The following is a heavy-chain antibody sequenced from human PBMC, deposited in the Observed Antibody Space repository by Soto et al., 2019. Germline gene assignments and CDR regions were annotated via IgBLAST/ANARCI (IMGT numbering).Heavy chain of an antibody. CDR2: IYNSGST. V-gene: IGHV4-61*01. CDR1: GDSVSSDSYY. D-gene: IGHD5-18*01. Sequence: QVQLQESGPGLVKPSETLSLTCTVPGDSVSSDSYYWSWIRQPPGKGLEWIGYIYNSGSTNYNPSLKSRVSISVDTSKNQFSLKLSSVTAADTAVYYCARGGYYEYFQYWGQGTLVTVSS. CDR3: ARGGYYEYFQY. J-gene: IGHJ1*01.